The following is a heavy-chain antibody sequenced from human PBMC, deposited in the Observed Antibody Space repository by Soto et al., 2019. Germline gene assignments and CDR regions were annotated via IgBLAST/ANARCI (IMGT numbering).Heavy chain of an antibody. Sequence: QVQLVQSGAEVKKPGASVKVSCKASGYTFTSYDINWVRQATGQGLEWMGWMNPNSGNTGYAQKFQGRVTMTRNTSISTAYMELSSLRSEDTAVYYCARGVRVPAAIVRIWFDPWGQGTLVTVSS. J-gene: IGHJ5*02. CDR2: MNPNSGNT. V-gene: IGHV1-8*01. CDR3: ARGVRVPAAIVRIWFDP. CDR1: GYTFTSYD. D-gene: IGHD2-2*02.